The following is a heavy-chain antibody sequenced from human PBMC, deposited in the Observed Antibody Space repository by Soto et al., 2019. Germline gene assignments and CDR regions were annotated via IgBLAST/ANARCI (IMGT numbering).Heavy chain of an antibody. CDR2: IYYSGST. Sequence: SETLSLTCTVSGGSISSGGYYWSWIRQHPGKGLEWIGYIYYSGSTYYNPSLKSRVTISVDTSKNQFSLKLSSVTAADTAVYYCARNARYCSSTSCNPGSWFDPWGQGTPVTVSS. J-gene: IGHJ5*02. V-gene: IGHV4-31*03. CDR3: ARNARYCSSTSCNPGSWFDP. D-gene: IGHD2-2*01. CDR1: GGSISSGGYY.